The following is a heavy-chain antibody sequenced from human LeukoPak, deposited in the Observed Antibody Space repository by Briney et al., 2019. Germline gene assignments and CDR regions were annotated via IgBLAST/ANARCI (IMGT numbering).Heavy chain of an antibody. CDR2: ISGSGVST. CDR3: AKTVGVNFFDY. Sequence: GGSLRLSCAASGFTFGTYAMSWVRRAPGKGLEWVSSISGSGVSTYYADSVKGRFTISRDNSKNTLYLQMHSLRGEDTAMYYCAKTVGVNFFDYWGQGTLVTVSS. CDR1: GFTFGTYA. V-gene: IGHV3-23*01. D-gene: IGHD1-26*01. J-gene: IGHJ4*02.